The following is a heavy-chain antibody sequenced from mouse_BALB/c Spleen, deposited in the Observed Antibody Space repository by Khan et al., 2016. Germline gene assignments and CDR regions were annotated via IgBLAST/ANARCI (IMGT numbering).Heavy chain of an antibody. J-gene: IGHJ4*01. CDR3: ATGYDFDWDYYAMDY. D-gene: IGHD2-4*01. Sequence: EVQLQESGPSLVKPSQTLSLTCSVTGDSITSGYWNWIRKFSGNKLEYLGYISYSGSTYYNPSLKNRVSITRYTSKIQFYLQLNSVTTEATATYSCATGYDFDWDYYAMDYWGQGTSVTVSS. CDR2: ISYSGST. CDR1: GDSITSGY. V-gene: IGHV3-8*02.